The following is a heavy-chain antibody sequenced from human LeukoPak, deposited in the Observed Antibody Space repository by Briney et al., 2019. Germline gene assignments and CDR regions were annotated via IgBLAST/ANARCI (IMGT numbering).Heavy chain of an antibody. Sequence: SETLSLTCTVSGYSISSGYYWGWIRQPPGKGLEWIGEINHSGSTNYNPSLKSRVTISVDTSKNQFSLKLSSVTAADTAVYYCARGRDGYIPWGQGTLVTVSS. CDR3: ARGRDGYIP. CDR1: GYSISSGYY. CDR2: INHSGST. J-gene: IGHJ5*02. V-gene: IGHV4-38-2*02. D-gene: IGHD5-24*01.